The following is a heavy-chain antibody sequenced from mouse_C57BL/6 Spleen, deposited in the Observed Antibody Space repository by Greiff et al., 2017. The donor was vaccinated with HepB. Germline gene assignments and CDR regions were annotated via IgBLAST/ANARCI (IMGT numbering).Heavy chain of an antibody. CDR3: ARDYGSSPYFDY. V-gene: IGHV5-17*01. J-gene: IGHJ2*01. Sequence: EVKLEESGGGLVKPGGSLKLSCAASGFTFSDYGMHWVRQAPEKGLEWVAYISSGSSTIYYADTVKGRFTISRDNAKNTLFLQMTSLRSEDTAMYYCARDYGSSPYFDYWGQGTTLTVSS. D-gene: IGHD1-1*01. CDR1: GFTFSDYG. CDR2: ISSGSSTI.